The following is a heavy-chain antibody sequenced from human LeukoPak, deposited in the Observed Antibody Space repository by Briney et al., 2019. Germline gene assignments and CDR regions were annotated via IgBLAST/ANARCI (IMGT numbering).Heavy chain of an antibody. D-gene: IGHD6-13*01. CDR1: GFTFSSYS. CDR3: ARDLISSSWYEEYFQH. CDR2: ISSSSSTI. Sequence: GGSLRLSXAASGFTFSSYSMNWVRQAPGKGLEWVSYISSSSSTIYYADSVKGRFTISRDNAKNSLYLQMNSLRAEDTAVYYCARDLISSSWYEEYFQHWGQGTLDTVSS. V-gene: IGHV3-48*01. J-gene: IGHJ1*01.